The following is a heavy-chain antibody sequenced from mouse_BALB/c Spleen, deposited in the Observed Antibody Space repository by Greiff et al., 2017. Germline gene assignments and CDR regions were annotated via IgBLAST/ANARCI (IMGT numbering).Heavy chain of an antibody. CDR3: ARGAYGNYDFDY. CDR2: ISYDGSN. D-gene: IGHD2-1*01. V-gene: IGHV3-6*02. CDR1: GYSITSGYY. J-gene: IGHJ2*01. Sequence: VQLQQSGPGLVKPSQSLSLTCSVTGYSITSGYYWNWIRQFPGNKLEWMGYISYDGSNNYNPSLKNRISITRDTSKNQFFLKLNSVTTEDTATYYCARGAYGNYDFDYWGQGTTLTVSS.